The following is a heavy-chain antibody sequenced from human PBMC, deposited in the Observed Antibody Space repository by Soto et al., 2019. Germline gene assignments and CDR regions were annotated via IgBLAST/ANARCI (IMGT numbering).Heavy chain of an antibody. CDR2: IIPIFGTA. J-gene: IGHJ4*02. V-gene: IGHV1-69*12. CDR3: ARVPPLGRRYFDD. CDR1: GGTFSSYA. Sequence: QVQLVQSGAEVKKPGSSGKVSCKASGGTFSSYAISWVRQAPGQGLELMGGIIPIFGTANYAQKFQGRVTNKADESTSTAYMELSSLSSKDLAGYNCARVPPLGRRYFDDRGQGTLVTVSS.